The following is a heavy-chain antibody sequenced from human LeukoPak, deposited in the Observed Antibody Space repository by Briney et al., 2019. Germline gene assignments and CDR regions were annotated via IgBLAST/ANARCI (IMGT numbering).Heavy chain of an antibody. V-gene: IGHV3-23*01. CDR2: ISGHSDST. CDR1: GFTFSSYA. D-gene: IGHD3-16*02. CDR3: AGYVWGTYRYTNY. J-gene: IGHJ4*02. Sequence: GVSLRLSCAASGFTFSSYAMSWVRQAPGQGPEWVSGISGHSDSTYHADSVKGRFTIPRDNSKNTLYLQMNSLRAEDTAVYYCAGYVWGTYRYTNYWGQGTLVTVSS.